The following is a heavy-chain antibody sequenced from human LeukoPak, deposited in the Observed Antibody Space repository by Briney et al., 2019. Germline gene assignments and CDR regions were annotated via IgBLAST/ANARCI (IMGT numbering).Heavy chain of an antibody. J-gene: IGHJ5*02. CDR2: INPNSGGT. D-gene: IGHD3-10*01. CDR1: GYTFTSYG. Sequence: ASVKVSCKASGYTFTSYGISWVRQAPGQGLEWMGWINPNSGGTNYAQKFQGRVTMTRDTSISTAYMELSRLRSDDTAVYYCARGLWFGEWNWFDPWGQGTLVTVSS. CDR3: ARGLWFGEWNWFDP. V-gene: IGHV1-2*02.